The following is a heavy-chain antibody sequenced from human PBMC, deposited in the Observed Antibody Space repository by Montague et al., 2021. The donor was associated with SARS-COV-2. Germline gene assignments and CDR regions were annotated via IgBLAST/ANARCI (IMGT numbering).Heavy chain of an antibody. J-gene: IGHJ4*02. D-gene: IGHD2-21*01. CDR1: GGSISSSSYY. V-gene: IGHV4-39*01. CDR3: ARQGGDIVVVIATRGPYYFDY. Sequence: SETLSLTCTVSGGSISSSSYYWGWIRQPPGKGLEWIGTIYYGRSTYYXPSLKSRVTISVDTSKNQFSLKLSSVTAADTAVYYCARQGGDIVVVIATRGPYYFDYWGQGTLVTVSS. CDR2: IYYGRST.